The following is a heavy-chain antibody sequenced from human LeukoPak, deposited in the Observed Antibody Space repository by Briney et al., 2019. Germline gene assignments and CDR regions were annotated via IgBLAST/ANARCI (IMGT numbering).Heavy chain of an antibody. Sequence: SETLSLTCNVSGGSISSYYWSWSRQPPGKGLEWVGYIYYSGSTNYNPSLKSRVTISVDTSKNQFSLKLSSVTAADTAVYYCARAHTAWALNWFDPWGQGTLVTVSS. CDR2: IYYSGST. V-gene: IGHV4-59*08. J-gene: IGHJ5*02. CDR3: ARAHTAWALNWFDP. CDR1: GGSISSYY. D-gene: IGHD5-18*01.